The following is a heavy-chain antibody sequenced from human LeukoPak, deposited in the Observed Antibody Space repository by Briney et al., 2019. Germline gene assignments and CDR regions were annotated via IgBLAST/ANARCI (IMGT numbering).Heavy chain of an antibody. D-gene: IGHD1-26*01. CDR2: ISYDGSNK. J-gene: IGHJ4*02. CDR1: GFTFSSYA. Sequence: GGSLRLSCAASGFTFSSYAMHWVRQAPGKGLERVAVISYDGSNKYYADSVKGRFTISRDNSKNTPYLQMNSLRAEDTAVYYCARRVRGSYYFDYWGQGTLVTVSS. CDR3: ARRVRGSYYFDY. V-gene: IGHV3-30-3*01.